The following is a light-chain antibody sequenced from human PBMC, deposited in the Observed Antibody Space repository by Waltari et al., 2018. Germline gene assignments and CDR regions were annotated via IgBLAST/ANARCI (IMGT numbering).Light chain of an antibody. J-gene: IGLJ1*01. Sequence: QSVLTQSPSVSGAPGQRVTISCTGTNSNIGANYDVHWYQQLPGTAPRLLIKVNNNRPEGVPDRVSGSKSGTSASLAITGLQAEDEADYYCQSYDRSLSACIFGTGTTVTVL. CDR2: VNN. V-gene: IGLV1-40*01. CDR3: QSYDRSLSACI. CDR1: NSNIGANYD.